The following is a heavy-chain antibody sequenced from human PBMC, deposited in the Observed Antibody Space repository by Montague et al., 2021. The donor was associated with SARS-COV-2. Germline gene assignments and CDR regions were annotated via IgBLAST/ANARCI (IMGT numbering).Heavy chain of an antibody. D-gene: IGHD2/OR15-2a*01. CDR2: IYPQDSDI. V-gene: IGHV5-51*01. Sequence: QSGAEVKKPGESVKISCKGSGDRFIGYWIGWVRQVPGKGLEWLGIIYPQDSDIRYSPSFQGRVTISADNSINTAYLQWNSLKASDTATYYCARLNSNFYDYWGQGTPVTVSS. CDR1: GDRFIGYW. J-gene: IGHJ4*02. CDR3: ARLNSNFYDY.